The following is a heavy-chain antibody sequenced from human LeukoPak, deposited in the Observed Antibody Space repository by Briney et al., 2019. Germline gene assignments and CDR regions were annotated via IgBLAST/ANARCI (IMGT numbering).Heavy chain of an antibody. V-gene: IGHV3-53*01. CDR1: GFTVSSNY. CDR3: ARGSTSPLDY. J-gene: IGHJ4*02. CDR2: IYTGGST. Sequence: GGSLRLSCAASGFTVSSNYMSWVRQAPGKGLEWVSVIYTGGSTYYADSVKGRFTISRDNSKNTVYLQMNSLRAEDTALYYCARGSTSPLDYWGQGTLVTVPS.